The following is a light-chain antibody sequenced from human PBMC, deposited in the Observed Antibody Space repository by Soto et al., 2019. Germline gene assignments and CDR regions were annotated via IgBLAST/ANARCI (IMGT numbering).Light chain of an antibody. CDR2: DVT. J-gene: IGLJ3*02. CDR3: YSYAGSYTWV. CDR1: SSDVGGYNF. V-gene: IGLV2-11*01. Sequence: QSSLTQPRSVSGSPGQSVTISCTGTSSDVGGYNFVSWYQQHPGKAPKLMIYDVTKRPSGVPDRFSGSKSGNTASLTISGLQAEDEADYYCYSYAGSYTWVFGGGTKLT.